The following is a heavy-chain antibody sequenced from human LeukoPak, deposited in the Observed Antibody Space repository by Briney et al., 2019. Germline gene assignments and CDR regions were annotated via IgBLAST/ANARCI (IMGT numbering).Heavy chain of an antibody. D-gene: IGHD1-26*01. J-gene: IGHJ3*02. Sequence: SETLSLTCTVSGYSISSGYYWGWIRQPPGKGLEWIGSTYHSGRTFYNPSLKSRVTISVDTSKNQFSLKLSSVTAADTAVYYCARSAEEVGAGDAFDIWGQGTMVTVSS. CDR1: GYSISSGYY. V-gene: IGHV4-38-2*02. CDR2: TYHSGRT. CDR3: ARSAEEVGAGDAFDI.